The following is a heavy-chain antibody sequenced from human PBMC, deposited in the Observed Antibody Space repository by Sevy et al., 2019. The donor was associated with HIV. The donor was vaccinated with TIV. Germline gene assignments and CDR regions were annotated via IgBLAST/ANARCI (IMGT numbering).Heavy chain of an antibody. V-gene: IGHV5-51*01. J-gene: IGHJ4*02. D-gene: IGHD3-22*01. CDR3: ARRAYDTTGYPQYYFDY. CDR1: GYRFTSYW. Sequence: GESLKISCKGSGYRFTSYWIGWVRQMPGKGLEWMGIIYPDDSDIRYSLSFQGQVTIAADKSISTAYLQWSSLKASDTAMYFCARRAYDTTGYPQYYFDYWGRGTLVTVSS. CDR2: IYPDDSDI.